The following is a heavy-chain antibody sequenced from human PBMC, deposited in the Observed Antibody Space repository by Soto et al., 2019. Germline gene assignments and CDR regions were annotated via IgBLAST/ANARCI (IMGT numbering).Heavy chain of an antibody. CDR1: GGSVSSKY. D-gene: IGHD6-19*01. V-gene: IGHV4-59*02. CDR3: VQTTGWPGFDF. Sequence: QLHLQESGPGLVKPSETLSLTCSVSGGSVSSKYWSWVRQPPGQGLEWIGHVYDGATTKYNPSLKGRVAISVATSKNQFSLRLTSVTAADTAVYFCVQTTGWPGFDFWGQGLLVIVSS. CDR2: VYDGATT. J-gene: IGHJ4*02.